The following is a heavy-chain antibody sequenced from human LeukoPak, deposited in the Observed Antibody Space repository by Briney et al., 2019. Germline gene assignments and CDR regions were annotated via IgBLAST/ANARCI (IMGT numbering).Heavy chain of an antibody. J-gene: IGHJ4*02. CDR1: EFTFTDYA. CDR2: INAGNGNT. Sequence: ASVKVSCKASEFTFTDYAINWVRQAPGQRLEWMGWINAGNGNTRYSQRFQGRVTLTRDTSASTAYMELSSLTSEDTAVYYCTRGRWSATTASYYLDFWGQGTLVTVSS. D-gene: IGHD5-24*01. CDR3: TRGRWSATTASYYLDF. V-gene: IGHV1-3*01.